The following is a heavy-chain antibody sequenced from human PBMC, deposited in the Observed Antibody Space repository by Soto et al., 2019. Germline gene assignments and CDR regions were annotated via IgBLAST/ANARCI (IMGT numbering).Heavy chain of an antibody. CDR2: IYYSGST. V-gene: IGHV4-31*03. J-gene: IGHJ4*02. D-gene: IGHD3-22*01. CDR3: ASVDVDYYDSSGYYEDY. Sequence: SETLSLTCTVSGGSISSGGYYWSWIRQHPGKGLEWIGYIYYSGSTYYNPSLKSRVTISVDTSKNQFSLKLSSVTAADTAVYYCASVDVDYYDSSGYYEDYWGQGTLVTVSS. CDR1: GGSISSGGYY.